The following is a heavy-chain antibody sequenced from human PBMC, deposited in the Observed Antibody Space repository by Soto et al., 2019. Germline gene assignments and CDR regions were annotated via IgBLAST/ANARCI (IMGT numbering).Heavy chain of an antibody. Sequence: QVQLVQSGAEVKKPGASVKVSCKASGYTFTSYGISWVRQAPGQGLEWMGWISAYNGNTNYVQKLQGRVTMTTDTSTSTAYMELRSLRSDDTAVYYCARDLRGGDYRHRYWYFDLWGRGTLVTVSS. J-gene: IGHJ2*01. CDR2: ISAYNGNT. CDR1: GYTFTSYG. D-gene: IGHD4-17*01. CDR3: ARDLRGGDYRHRYWYFDL. V-gene: IGHV1-18*01.